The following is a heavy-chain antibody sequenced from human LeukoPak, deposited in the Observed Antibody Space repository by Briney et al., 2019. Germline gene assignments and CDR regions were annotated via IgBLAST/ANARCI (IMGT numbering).Heavy chain of an antibody. V-gene: IGHV3-11*05. J-gene: IGHJ3*02. D-gene: IGHD3-10*01. CDR2: ISGSGSKT. Sequence: PGGSLRLSCAVSGFTSSDHYMSWIRQAPGRGLEWVSCISGSGSKTDYADSVKGRFTISRDNAKNSLYLQMNSLSAEDADVYFCAREGVRGSQALDAFDIWGQGTMVTVSS. CDR3: AREGVRGSQALDAFDI. CDR1: GFTSSDHY.